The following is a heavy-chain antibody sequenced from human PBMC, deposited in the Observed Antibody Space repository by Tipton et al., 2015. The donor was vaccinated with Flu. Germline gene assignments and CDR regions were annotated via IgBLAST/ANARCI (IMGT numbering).Heavy chain of an antibody. J-gene: IGHJ4*02. CDR3: AGGSERITIFGVVIPKGYYFDY. D-gene: IGHD3-3*01. CDR2: IYTSGST. CDR1: GGSISSGSYY. Sequence: TLSLTCTVSGGSISSGSYYWSWIRQPAGKGLEWIGRIYTSGSTNYNPSLKSRVTISVDTSKNQFSLKLSSVTAADTAVYYCAGGSERITIFGVVIPKGYYFDYWGQGTLVTVSS. V-gene: IGHV4-61*02.